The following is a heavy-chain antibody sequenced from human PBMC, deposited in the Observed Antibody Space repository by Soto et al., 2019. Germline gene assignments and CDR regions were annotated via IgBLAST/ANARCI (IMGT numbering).Heavy chain of an antibody. Sequence: SETLSLTCTVSGGSISSGGYYWSWIRQHPGKGLEWIGYIYYSGSTYYNPSLKSRVTISVDTSKNQFSLKLSSVTAADTAVYYCLRRYCSGGSCFDYWCQAILVTVS. CDR3: LRRYCSGGSCFDY. CDR1: GGSISSGGYY. D-gene: IGHD2-15*01. V-gene: IGHV4-31*03. CDR2: IYYSGST. J-gene: IGHJ4*02.